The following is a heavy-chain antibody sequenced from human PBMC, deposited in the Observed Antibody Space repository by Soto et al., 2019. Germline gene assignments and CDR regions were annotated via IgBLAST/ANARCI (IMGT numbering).Heavy chain of an antibody. V-gene: IGHV4-39*07. Sequence: PSETLSLTCAFSGGSISSGGYSWGWVRQPPGKGLEWIGSIHHTGSTYYNPSLKSRVTISVDTSKNQFSLKLSSVTAADTAVYYCTRDLGETSMAYWGQGTLVTVSS. CDR1: GGSISSGGYS. J-gene: IGHJ4*02. CDR2: IHHTGST. CDR3: TRDLGETSMAY. D-gene: IGHD5-18*01.